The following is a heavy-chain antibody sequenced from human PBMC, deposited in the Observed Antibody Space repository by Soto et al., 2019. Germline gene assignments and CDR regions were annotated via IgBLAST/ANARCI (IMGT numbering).Heavy chain of an antibody. CDR1: GFSLTTRGVG. J-gene: IGHJ5*02. CDR3: AHRSRVTAKWKNWFDP. Sequence: QITLKESGPTLVKPTQTLTLTCTFSGFSLTTRGVGVGWIRQPPGKALEWLALIYWDDDKRYSPSLKSRLTITKDTSKNQVALTLTNMDPVDTATYYCAHRSRVTAKWKNWFDPWGQGTLVTVSS. D-gene: IGHD2-21*02. CDR2: IYWDDDK. V-gene: IGHV2-5*02.